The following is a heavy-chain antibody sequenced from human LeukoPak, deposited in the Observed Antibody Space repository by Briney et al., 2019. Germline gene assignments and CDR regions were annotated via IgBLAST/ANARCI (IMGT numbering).Heavy chain of an antibody. V-gene: IGHV3-15*01. Sequence: GGSLRLSCAASGFTFRSAWMSWVRQAPGKGLEWVGRIKSKTDDETTDYAAPVKDRFTISRDDSANTLYLQMNRLKTEDTAVYYCSTEAYCSSTTCPMTYDHWGQGTLVTVSS. CDR2: IKSKTDDETT. J-gene: IGHJ4*02. CDR1: GFTFRSAW. CDR3: STEAYCSSTTCPMTYDH. D-gene: IGHD2-2*01.